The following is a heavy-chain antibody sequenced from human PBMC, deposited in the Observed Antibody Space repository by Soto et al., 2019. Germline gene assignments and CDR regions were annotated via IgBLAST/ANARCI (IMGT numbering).Heavy chain of an antibody. CDR1: GYTFFTYD. CDR2: ISTYSGDT. J-gene: IGHJ5*02. Sequence: QVHLVQSGVEVKTPGASVKVSCQASGYTFFTYDISWVRQAPGQGLEWMGWISTYSGDTKYAQKSQGRVTSTTDGAPTPAYLELWSVRSEDTAVYYCARHHGPTTSENGFDPWGQGTLVTVSS. V-gene: IGHV1-18*01. D-gene: IGHD5-12*01. CDR3: ARHHGPTTSENGFDP.